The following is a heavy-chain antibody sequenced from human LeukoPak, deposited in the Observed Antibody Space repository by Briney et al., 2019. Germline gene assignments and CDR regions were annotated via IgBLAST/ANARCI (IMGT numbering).Heavy chain of an antibody. Sequence: GGSLGLSCAASGFTFDDYAMHWVRQAPGKGLEWVSGISWNSGSIGYADSVKGRFTISRDNAKNSLYLQMNSLRAEDTALYYCAKATGYSSGWYLGWGQGTLVTVSS. CDR3: AKATGYSSGWYLG. CDR2: ISWNSGSI. V-gene: IGHV3-9*01. J-gene: IGHJ4*02. CDR1: GFTFDDYA. D-gene: IGHD6-19*01.